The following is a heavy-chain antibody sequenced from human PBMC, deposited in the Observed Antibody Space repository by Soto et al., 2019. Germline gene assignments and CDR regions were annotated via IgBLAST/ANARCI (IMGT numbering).Heavy chain of an antibody. CDR1: GFTFSSYA. J-gene: IGHJ4*02. CDR3: AREPEYGERDY. CDR2: ISYDGSNK. Sequence: QVQLVESGGGVVQPGRSLRLSCAASGFTFSSYAMHWVRQAPGKGLEWVAVISYDGSNKYYADSVKGRFTISRDNSKNTLYLQMNSLRAEDTAVYYCAREPEYGERDYWGQGTLVTVSS. V-gene: IGHV3-30-3*01. D-gene: IGHD4-17*01.